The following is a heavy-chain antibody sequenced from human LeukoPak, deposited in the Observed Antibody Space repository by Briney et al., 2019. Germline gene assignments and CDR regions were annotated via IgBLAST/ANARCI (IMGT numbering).Heavy chain of an antibody. CDR3: ARDRGWPAVHFDL. V-gene: IGHV3-33*01. CDR2: IWYDGSNK. D-gene: IGHD2-15*01. J-gene: IGHJ4*02. Sequence: GGSLRLSCAASGFTFRNYGMHWVRQAPGKGLEWVAVIWYDGSNKYYVNSVKGRFAVSRDNSKNMLYLQMNSLGAEDTALYYCARDRGWPAVHFDLWGQGTLVTVSS. CDR1: GFTFRNYG.